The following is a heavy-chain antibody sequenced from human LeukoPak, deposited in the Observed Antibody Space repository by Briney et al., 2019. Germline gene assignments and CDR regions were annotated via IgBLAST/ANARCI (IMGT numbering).Heavy chain of an antibody. CDR3: ARGSTISETGYFDY. J-gene: IGHJ4*03. CDR2: INHRGDT. CDR1: GGSFSAYY. V-gene: IGHV4-34*01. Sequence: PSETLSLTCAVYGGSFSAYYWSWICQSPGKGLEWIAEINHRGDTNYNPSVKSRVSISVDTSKNQFSLKVTSLTAADTAVYYCARGSTISETGYFDYWGQGTLVTVSS. D-gene: IGHD1-1*01.